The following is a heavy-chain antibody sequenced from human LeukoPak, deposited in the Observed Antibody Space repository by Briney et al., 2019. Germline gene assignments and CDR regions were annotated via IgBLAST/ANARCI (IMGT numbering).Heavy chain of an antibody. J-gene: IGHJ5*02. CDR2: ISVYNGKT. CDR1: GYTFSNYG. Sequence: ASVKVSCKASGYTFSNYGISWVRQAPGQGLEWMGWISVYNGKTKYAHNFEGRFTMSADTSQTASYMELRGLRSDDTDIYYCERDLKSAYKNVDGISWFDPWGQGTLVTVSS. D-gene: IGHD5-24*01. V-gene: IGHV1-18*01. CDR3: ERDLKSAYKNVDGISWFDP.